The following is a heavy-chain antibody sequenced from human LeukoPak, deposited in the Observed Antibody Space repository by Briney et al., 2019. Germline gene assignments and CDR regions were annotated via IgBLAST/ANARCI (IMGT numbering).Heavy chain of an antibody. J-gene: IGHJ4*02. CDR3: AHSRGLAVAGYFDY. CDR2: IYWDDDK. Sequence: FGPTLVKPTQTLTLTCTFSGFSLSTSGVGVGWVRQPPGRALEWLALIYWDDDKRYSPSLKSRLTITKDTSKNQVVLTMTNMDPVDTATYYCAHSRGLAVAGYFDYWGQGTLVTVSS. V-gene: IGHV2-5*02. CDR1: GFSLSTSGVG. D-gene: IGHD6-19*01.